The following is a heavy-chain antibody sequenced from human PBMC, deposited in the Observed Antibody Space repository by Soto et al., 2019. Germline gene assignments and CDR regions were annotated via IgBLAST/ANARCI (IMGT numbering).Heavy chain of an antibody. J-gene: IGHJ4*02. Sequence: SETLSLTCTVSGGSISGSYWSWIRQTPGKVLEWVGYIHYSGSTNYNPSLKSRVTMSVDSAKNQFSLHLSSVPAAATAVYFCTKYRGTAAEGYSFGYWGQGARVTVS. V-gene: IGHV4-59*01. CDR3: TKYRGTAAEGYSFGY. D-gene: IGHD2-15*01. CDR2: IHYSGST. CDR1: GGSISGSY.